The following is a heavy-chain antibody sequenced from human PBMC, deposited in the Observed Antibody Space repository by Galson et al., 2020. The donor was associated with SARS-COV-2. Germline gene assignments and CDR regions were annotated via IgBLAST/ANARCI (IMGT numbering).Heavy chain of an antibody. CDR2: INHSGST. CDR1: GGSFSGYY. Sequence: SETLSLTCAVYGGSFSGYYWSWIRQPPGKGLEWIGEINHSGSTNYNPSLKSRVTISVDTSKNQFSLKLSSVTAADTAVYYCARARETRRRTLLLWFGAREGNWFDPWGQGTLVTVSS. D-gene: IGHD3-10*01. CDR3: ARARETRRRTLLLWFGAREGNWFDP. J-gene: IGHJ5*02. V-gene: IGHV4-34*01.